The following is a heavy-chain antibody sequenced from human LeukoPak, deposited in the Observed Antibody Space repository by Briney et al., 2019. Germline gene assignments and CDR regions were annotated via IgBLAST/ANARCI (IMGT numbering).Heavy chain of an antibody. D-gene: IGHD3-22*01. CDR3: AREGPIYYDSSGYFDY. J-gene: IGHJ4*02. Sequence: PGRSLRLSCAASGFTFSSYAMHWVRQAPGKGLEWVAVISYDGSNKYYADSVKGRFTIPRDNSKNTLYLQMNSLRAEDTAVYYCAREGPIYYDSSGYFDYWGQGTLVTVSS. CDR1: GFTFSSYA. V-gene: IGHV3-30-3*01. CDR2: ISYDGSNK.